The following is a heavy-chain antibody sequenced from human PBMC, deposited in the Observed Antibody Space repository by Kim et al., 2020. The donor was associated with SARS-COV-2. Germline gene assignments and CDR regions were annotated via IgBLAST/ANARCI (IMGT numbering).Heavy chain of an antibody. J-gene: IGHJ6*02. V-gene: IGHV2-5*01. Sequence: RDSPSLKSRLTITKDTSKNQVVLTMTNMYPVDTATYYCAHRRPLGYGMDVWGQGTTVTVSS. CDR3: AHRRPLGYGMDV.